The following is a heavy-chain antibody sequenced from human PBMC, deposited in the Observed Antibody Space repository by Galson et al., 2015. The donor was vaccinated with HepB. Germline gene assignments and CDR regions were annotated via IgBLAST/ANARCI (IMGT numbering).Heavy chain of an antibody. D-gene: IGHD3-3*01. V-gene: IGHV4-34*01. CDR1: GGSFSGYY. CDR3: AREYYDFWSGYYGGYYYYGMNV. J-gene: IGHJ6*02. CDR2: INHSGST. Sequence: LSLTCAVYGGSFSGYYWSWIRQPPGKGLEWIGEINHSGSTNYNPSLKSRVTISVDTSKNQFSLKLSSVTAADTAVYYCAREYYDFWSGYYGGYYYYGMNVWGQGTTVTVSS.